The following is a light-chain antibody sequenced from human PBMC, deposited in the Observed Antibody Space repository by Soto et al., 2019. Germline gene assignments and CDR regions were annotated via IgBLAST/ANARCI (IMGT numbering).Light chain of an antibody. CDR1: QGISSY. V-gene: IGKV1-9*01. Sequence: IQLTQSPSSLSASVGDRVTITCRASQGISSYLAWYQQKPGKAPKLLIYAASTLQSGVPSRFSGSGSGPDFTLTISSLQPEDFATYSCQQLNSYPLTFGGGTQVEIK. CDR3: QQLNSYPLT. J-gene: IGKJ4*01. CDR2: AAS.